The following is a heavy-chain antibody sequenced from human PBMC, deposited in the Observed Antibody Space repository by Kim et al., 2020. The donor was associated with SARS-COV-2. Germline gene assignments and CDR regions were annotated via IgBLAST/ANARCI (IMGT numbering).Heavy chain of an antibody. V-gene: IGHV3-11*05. CDR2: IRSSGSYT. J-gene: IGHJ4*02. D-gene: IGHD6-13*01. CDR3: ARVPVGASSWYYFDS. Sequence: GGSLRHSCEASGINFSDYYMSWIRQATGKGMEWVSYIRSSGSYTKYADSLNGRFTISRDNAENSLYLEMNSLSADDTSVYYCARVPVGASSWYYFDSWGQGTLVTVSS. CDR1: GINFSDYY.